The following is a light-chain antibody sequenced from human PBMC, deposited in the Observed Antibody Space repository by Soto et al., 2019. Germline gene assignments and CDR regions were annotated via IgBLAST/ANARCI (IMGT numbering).Light chain of an antibody. Sequence: QSALTQPASVSGSPGQSITISCTGTSSDVGGYNYVSWYQEHPGKAPKLMIYEVSHRPSGVSNRFSGSKSGNTASLTTSGRQAEDEADYYCSSFTGTSPYVFGTGTKLTVL. J-gene: IGLJ1*01. CDR3: SSFTGTSPYV. CDR1: SSDVGGYNY. CDR2: EVS. V-gene: IGLV2-14*01.